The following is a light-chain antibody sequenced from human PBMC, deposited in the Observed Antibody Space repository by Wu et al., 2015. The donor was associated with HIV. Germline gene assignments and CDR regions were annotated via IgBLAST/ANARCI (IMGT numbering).Light chain of an antibody. V-gene: IGKV3-15*01. CDR3: QQYNNWPPLYT. CDR2: GAS. J-gene: IGKJ2*01. CDR1: QSISSN. Sequence: DIVMTQSPVTLSLSPGERATLSCRASQSISSNLAWYQQKPGQAPRLLIYGASTRATGIPARFSGSGSGTEFTLTISSMQSEDFAVYYCQQYNNWPPLYTFGQGTKLEIK.